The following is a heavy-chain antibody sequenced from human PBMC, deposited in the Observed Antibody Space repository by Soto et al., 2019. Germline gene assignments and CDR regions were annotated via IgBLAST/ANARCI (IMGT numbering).Heavy chain of an antibody. D-gene: IGHD3-16*01. CDR3: AREGEGIPAHRY. J-gene: IGHJ4*02. Sequence: QVQLVQSGAEVKKPGSSVKVSCKASGDTFTTYTINWVRQAPGQGLEWMGGIVPILGAGNYAQKFQGRVTITADRSTTTVYLDLSSLRSDDTAVYYCAREGEGIPAHRYWGQGTLVTVSS. V-gene: IGHV1-69*06. CDR2: IVPILGAG. CDR1: GDTFTTYT.